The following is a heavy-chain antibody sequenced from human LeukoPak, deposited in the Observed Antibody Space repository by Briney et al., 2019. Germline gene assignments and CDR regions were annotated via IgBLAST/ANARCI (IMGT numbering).Heavy chain of an antibody. CDR3: ARQRGSSSAGCNWFDP. V-gene: IGHV4-4*09. D-gene: IGHD6-6*01. J-gene: IGHJ5*02. Sequence: SETLSLTCTVSGGSISSYYWSWIRQPPGKGLEWIGYIYTSGSTNYNPSLKSRVTISVDTSKNQFSLKLSSVTAADTAVYYCARQRGSSSAGCNWFDPWGQGTLVTVSS. CDR2: IYTSGST. CDR1: GGSISSYY.